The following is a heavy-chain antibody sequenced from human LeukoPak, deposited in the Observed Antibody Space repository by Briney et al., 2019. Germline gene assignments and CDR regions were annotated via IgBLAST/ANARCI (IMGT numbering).Heavy chain of an antibody. CDR2: INPSGGST. J-gene: IGHJ4*02. CDR1: GYSFTSYY. Sequence: ASVKVSCKASGYSFTSYYMHWVRQAPGQGLEWMGIINPSGGSTSYAQKFQGRVTMTRDTSTSTVYMELSSLRSEDTAVYYCARDWSGYGFDYWGQGTLVTVSS. CDR3: ARDWSGYGFDY. V-gene: IGHV1-46*01. D-gene: IGHD5-12*01.